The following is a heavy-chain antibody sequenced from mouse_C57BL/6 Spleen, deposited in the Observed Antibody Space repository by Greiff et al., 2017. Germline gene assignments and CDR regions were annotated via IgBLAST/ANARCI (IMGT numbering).Heavy chain of an antibody. CDR3: TTPLRPHWYFDV. Sequence: VQLQQPGAELVRPGASVKLSCTASGFNIKDYYMHWVKQRPEQGLEWIGRIDPEDGDTEYAPKFQGKATMTADTSSNTAYLQLSSLTSEDTAVYYCTTPLRPHWYFDVWGTGTTVTVSS. CDR2: IDPEDGDT. J-gene: IGHJ1*03. D-gene: IGHD2-12*01. V-gene: IGHV14-1*01. CDR1: GFNIKDYY.